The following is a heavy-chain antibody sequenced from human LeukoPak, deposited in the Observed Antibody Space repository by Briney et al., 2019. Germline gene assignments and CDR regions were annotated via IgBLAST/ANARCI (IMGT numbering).Heavy chain of an antibody. CDR1: GYAFSSYG. V-gene: IGHV1-18*01. CDR2: ISVINNANT. Sequence: ASVKVSCKASGYAFSSYGINWVRQAPGQGLEWMGWISVINNANTRYAQNFQGRLTMTTDTSTTTAYMELRSLRSDDTAVYYCSREFPFCGADCFSGVFDIWGQGTMVTVS. CDR3: SREFPFCGADCFSGVFDI. J-gene: IGHJ3*02. D-gene: IGHD2-21*02.